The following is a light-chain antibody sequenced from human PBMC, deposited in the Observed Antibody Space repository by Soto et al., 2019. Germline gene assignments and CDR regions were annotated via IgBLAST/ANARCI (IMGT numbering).Light chain of an antibody. Sequence: QSVLTQPPSVSGAPGQRVIISCTGSSSNIGAGYDVHWYQQLPGTAPKLPIYGNSNRPSGVPDRFSGSKSGTSASLAITGLQAEDEADYYCQSYDSSLSGWVFGTGTKLTVL. J-gene: IGLJ1*01. V-gene: IGLV1-40*01. CDR1: SSNIGAGYD. CDR3: QSYDSSLSGWV. CDR2: GNS.